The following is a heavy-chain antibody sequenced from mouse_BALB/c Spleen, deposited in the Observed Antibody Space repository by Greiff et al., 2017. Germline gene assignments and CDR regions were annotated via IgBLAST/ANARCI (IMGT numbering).Heavy chain of an antibody. CDR2: INPSNGRT. D-gene: IGHD2-1*01. J-gene: IGHJ4*01. CDR3: ARDGNLYAMDY. Sequence: QVQLQQPGAELVKPGASVKLSCKASGYTFTSYWMHWVKQRPGQGLEWIGEINPSNGRTNYNEKFKSKATLTVDKSSSTAYMQLSSLTSEDSAVYYCARDGNLYAMDYWGQGTSVTVSS. V-gene: IGHV1S81*02. CDR1: GYTFTSYW.